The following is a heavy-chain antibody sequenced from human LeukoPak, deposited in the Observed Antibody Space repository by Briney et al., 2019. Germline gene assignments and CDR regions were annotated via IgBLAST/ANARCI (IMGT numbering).Heavy chain of an antibody. Sequence: GGSLRLSCTGSGFTFGDYAMNWVRQAPGKGLEWVGFIRSKNYGVTTEYAASVKGRFTISRDDSKSIAYLQMNSLKTEDTAMYYCTRVIVATKDYWGQGTLVTVSS. J-gene: IGHJ4*02. CDR1: GFTFGDYA. CDR3: TRVIVATKDY. V-gene: IGHV3-49*04. CDR2: IRSKNYGVTT. D-gene: IGHD5-12*01.